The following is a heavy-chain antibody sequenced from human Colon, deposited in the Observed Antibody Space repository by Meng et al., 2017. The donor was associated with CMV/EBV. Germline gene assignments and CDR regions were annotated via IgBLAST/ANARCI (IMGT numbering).Heavy chain of an antibody. CDR2: IYDDEKT. Sequence: GESLKISCAASGFTVVSNYMSWVRQAPGKGLEWVALIYDDEKTYYADSVRGRFVISRDIYKNTLFLQMNTLRSEDTARYYCARGGSYSLGDEAFDFWGQGTLVTVSS. J-gene: IGHJ3*01. D-gene: IGHD1-26*01. CDR1: GFTVVSNY. V-gene: IGHV3-66*02. CDR3: ARGGSYSLGDEAFDF.